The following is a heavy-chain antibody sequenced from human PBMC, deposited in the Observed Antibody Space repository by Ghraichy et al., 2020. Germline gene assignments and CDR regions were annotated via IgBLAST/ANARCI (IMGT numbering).Heavy chain of an antibody. CDR3: AKGDYYDSGGYYPDAFDI. CDR2: ISYDESDK. CDR1: GFTFSSYG. D-gene: IGHD3-22*01. V-gene: IGHV3-30*18. Sequence: GGSLRLSCAASGFTFSSYGMDWVRQAPGKGLEWVALISYDESDKHYADSVKGRFTISRDNSKNTLYLQMNSLRAEDMVVDYCAKGDYYDSGGYYPDAFDIWGQGTMVTVSS. J-gene: IGHJ3*02.